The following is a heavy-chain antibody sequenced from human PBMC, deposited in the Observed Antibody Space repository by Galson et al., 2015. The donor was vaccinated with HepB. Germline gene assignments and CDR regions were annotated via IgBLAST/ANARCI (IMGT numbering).Heavy chain of an antibody. J-gene: IGHJ4*02. V-gene: IGHV1-8*01. CDR2: MNPNSGNT. Sequence: SVKVSCKASGYTFTSYDINWVRQATGQGLEWMGWMNPNSGNTGYAQKFQGRVTMTRNTSISTAYMELSSLRSEDTAVYYCARGSRWGGWVTTGEVDYWGQGTLVTVSS. D-gene: IGHD7-27*01. CDR1: GYTFTSYD. CDR3: ARGSRWGGWVTTGEVDY.